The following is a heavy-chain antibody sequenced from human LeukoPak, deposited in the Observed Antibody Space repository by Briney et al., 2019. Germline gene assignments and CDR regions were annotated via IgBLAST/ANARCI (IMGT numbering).Heavy chain of an antibody. CDR1: GGSFSGYY. D-gene: IGHD3-22*01. CDR2: INHSGST. Sequence: SETLSLTCAVYGGSFSGYYWSWIRQPPGKGLEWIGEINLSAGTREINHSGSTNYSPSLKSRITISVATSTNQFSLKLSSVTVADTAVYYCARVQREYYYDSSGIMGNWGQGTLVTVSS. CDR3: ARVQREYYYDSSGIMGN. V-gene: IGHV4-34*01. J-gene: IGHJ4*02.